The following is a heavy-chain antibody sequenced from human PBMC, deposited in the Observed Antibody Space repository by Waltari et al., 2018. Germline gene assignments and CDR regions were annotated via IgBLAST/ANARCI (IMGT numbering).Heavy chain of an antibody. Sequence: EVQLVASGGGLIQPGGSLRLTCSASGLTLSNNYMTWVRQAPGKGLEWVSILYAAADTKYADSVNGRFTVSRDDFNNTLYLQMNSLRVDDTAIYYCARERGSLYSDVYKGWFDPWGQGTLVTVSS. V-gene: IGHV3-53*01. CDR3: ARERGSLYSDVYKGWFDP. CDR1: GLTLSNNY. D-gene: IGHD5-12*01. CDR2: LYAAADT. J-gene: IGHJ5*02.